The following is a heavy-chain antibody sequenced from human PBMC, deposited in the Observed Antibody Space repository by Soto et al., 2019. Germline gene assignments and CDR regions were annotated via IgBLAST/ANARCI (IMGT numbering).Heavy chain of an antibody. V-gene: IGHV3-30*18. Sequence: QVQLVESGGGVVQPGRSLRLSCAASGFTFSSYGMHWVRQAPGKGLEWVAVISYDGSNKYYADSVKGRFTISRDNSKNTLYLKMNSLRDADTAVYYCAKERSSLRVVVTATPDSWGQGTLVTGSS. CDR2: ISYDGSNK. CDR3: AKERSSLRVVVTATPDS. J-gene: IGHJ4*02. CDR1: GFTFSSYG. D-gene: IGHD2-21*02.